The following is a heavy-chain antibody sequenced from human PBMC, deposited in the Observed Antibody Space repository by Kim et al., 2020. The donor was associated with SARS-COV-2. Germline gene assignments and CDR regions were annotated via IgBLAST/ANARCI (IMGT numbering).Heavy chain of an antibody. Sequence: SVKVSCKASGGTFSSYAISWVRQAPGQGLEWMGRIIPILGIANYAQKFQGRVTITADKSTSTAYMELSSLRSEDTAVYYCARGRRVGATILVNYYYYYMDVWGKGTTVTVSS. J-gene: IGHJ6*03. CDR2: IIPILGIA. D-gene: IGHD1-26*01. CDR3: ARGRRVGATILVNYYYYYMDV. V-gene: IGHV1-69*04. CDR1: GGTFSSYA.